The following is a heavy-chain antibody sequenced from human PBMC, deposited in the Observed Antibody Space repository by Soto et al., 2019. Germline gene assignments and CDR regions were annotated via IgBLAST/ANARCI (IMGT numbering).Heavy chain of an antibody. CDR1: GGTVSSYA. CDR2: FIPIFVSA. D-gene: IGHD3-10*01. J-gene: IGHJ4*02. CDR3: ARDVSSDTTGFRGYDL. V-gene: IGHV1-69*01. Sequence: QLHLVLSGAEVKKAGSSVKVSCKASGGTVSSYAITWVRQAPGKGLEWMGVFIPIFVSAHYAPKFQGRITITADESTSTAYMELSGLTSEDTAIYYCARDVSSDTTGFRGYDLWGQGTQVTVSS.